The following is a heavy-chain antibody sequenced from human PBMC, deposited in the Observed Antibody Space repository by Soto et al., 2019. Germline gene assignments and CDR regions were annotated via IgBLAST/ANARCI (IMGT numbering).Heavy chain of an antibody. V-gene: IGHV4-30-4*01. J-gene: IGHJ5*02. Sequence: SETLSLTCTVSGGSISSGDYYWSWIRQPPGKGLEWIGYIYYSGSTYYNPSLKSRVTISVDTSKNQFSLKLSSVTAADAAVYYCARASYYYDSSGYYDWFDPWGQGTLVTVSS. CDR2: IYYSGST. CDR1: GGSISSGDYY. D-gene: IGHD3-22*01. CDR3: ARASYYYDSSGYYDWFDP.